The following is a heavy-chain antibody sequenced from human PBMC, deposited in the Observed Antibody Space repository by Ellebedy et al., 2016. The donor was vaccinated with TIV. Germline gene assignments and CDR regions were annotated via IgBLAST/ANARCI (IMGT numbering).Heavy chain of an antibody. V-gene: IGHV1-18*01. CDR1: GYTFTSYG. D-gene: IGHD2-15*01. J-gene: IGHJ4*02. CDR2: ISAYNGNT. CDR3: ARDPLLYCSGGSCYFDY. Sequence: AASVKVSCKASGYTFTSYGISWVRQAPGQGLEWMGWISAYNGNTNYAQKLQGRVTMTTDTSTSTAYMELRSLRSDDTAVYYCARDPLLYCSGGSCYFDYWGQGTLVTVSS.